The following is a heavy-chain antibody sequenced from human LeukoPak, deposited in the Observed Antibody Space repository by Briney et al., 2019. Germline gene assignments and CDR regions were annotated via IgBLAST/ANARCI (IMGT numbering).Heavy chain of an antibody. V-gene: IGHV4-59*01. CDR1: GASISSYY. J-gene: IGHJ4*02. Sequence: SETLSLICTVSGASISSYYWSWIRQPPGKGLEWIGDIYYSGSIKYNPSLKSRVTMSVDTSMNQFSLKLSSVTAADTAIYYCARENPSGYYNRPIDYWGQGTLVTVSS. CDR3: ARENPSGYYNRPIDY. D-gene: IGHD3-22*01. CDR2: IYYSGSI.